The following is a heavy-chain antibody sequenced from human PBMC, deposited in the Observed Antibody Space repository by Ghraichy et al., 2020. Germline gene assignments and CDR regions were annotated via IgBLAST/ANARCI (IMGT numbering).Heavy chain of an antibody. J-gene: IGHJ6*03. V-gene: IGHV3-33*02. CDR3: ARGRHGDYGVPPAFYYYMDV. CDR1: GFTFSSYG. D-gene: IGHD4-17*01. CDR2: IWFDGNNK. Sequence: GGSLRLSCAASGFTFSSYGMHWVRQAPGKGLEWVALIWFDGNNKFYADSAKGRFTISRDNAKNTLFLQMNSLRAEDTAVYYCARGRHGDYGVPPAFYYYMDVWGKGTTVTVSS.